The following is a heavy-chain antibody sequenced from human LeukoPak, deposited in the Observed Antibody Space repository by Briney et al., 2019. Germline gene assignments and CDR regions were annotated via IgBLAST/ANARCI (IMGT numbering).Heavy chain of an antibody. CDR2: IAIDGINK. D-gene: IGHD6-13*01. V-gene: IGHV3-30-3*01. J-gene: IGHJ4*02. CDR3: GRGFSNWSLDY. CDR1: GFTFSSYA. Sequence: PGGSLRLSCAASGFTFSSYAIHWVRQAPGKGLEWVAVIAIDGINKYYADSVKGRVTLSRDNSKNTVYLQMSSLRVADTGVYYSGRGFSNWSLDYWGQGTLITVSS.